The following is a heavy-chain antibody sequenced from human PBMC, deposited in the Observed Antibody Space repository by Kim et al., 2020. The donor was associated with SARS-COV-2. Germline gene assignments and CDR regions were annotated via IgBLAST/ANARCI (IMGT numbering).Heavy chain of an antibody. Sequence: SQTLSLTCAISGDSVSSNSAAWNWIRQSPSRGLEWLGSTYYRSKWYNDYAVSVKSRITINPDTSKNQFSLQLNSVTPEDTAVYYCARDFKSAQGQQLVHGYGMDVWGQGTTVTVSS. D-gene: IGHD6-13*01. CDR1: GDSVSSNSAA. CDR2: TYYRSKWYN. V-gene: IGHV6-1*01. CDR3: ARDFKSAQGQQLVHGYGMDV. J-gene: IGHJ6*02.